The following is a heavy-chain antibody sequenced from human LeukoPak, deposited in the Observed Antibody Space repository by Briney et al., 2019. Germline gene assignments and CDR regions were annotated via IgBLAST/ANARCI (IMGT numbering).Heavy chain of an antibody. CDR3: ARGCSAGTPHNWFDP. Sequence: PSETLSLTCTVSGGSISGYYWSWIRQPPGKGLEWIGYINYSGSANYNPSLKSRVTISVDTSKNQFSLKLSSVTAADTAVYYCARGCSAGTPHNWFDPWGQGTLVTVSS. J-gene: IGHJ5*02. D-gene: IGHD6-13*01. V-gene: IGHV4-59*01. CDR2: INYSGSA. CDR1: GGSISGYY.